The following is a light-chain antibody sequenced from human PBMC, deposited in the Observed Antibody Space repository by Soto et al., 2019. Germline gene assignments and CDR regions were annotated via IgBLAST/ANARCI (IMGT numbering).Light chain of an antibody. CDR1: QSVSSTY. Sequence: IGLTQSPGTLSLSPGERATLSCRASQSVSSTYLAWYQQKPGQAPRLLIYGASSRATGIPDRFSGSGSGTDFTLTISRLEPEDFAVYYCQQYGSSPPWTFGQGTKVEIK. CDR2: GAS. V-gene: IGKV3-20*01. CDR3: QQYGSSPPWT. J-gene: IGKJ1*01.